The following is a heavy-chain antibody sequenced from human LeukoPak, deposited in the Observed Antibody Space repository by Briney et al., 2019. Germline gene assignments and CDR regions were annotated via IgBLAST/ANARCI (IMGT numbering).Heavy chain of an antibody. V-gene: IGHV4-34*01. Sequence: PSETLSLTCAVYGGSFSGYYWSWIRQPPGKGLEWIGEINHSGSTNYNPSLKSRVTISVDTSKNQFSLRLSSVTAADTAVYYCARGSQIFTMVRDVDYWGQGTLVTVSS. CDR2: INHSGST. D-gene: IGHD3-10*01. J-gene: IGHJ4*02. CDR3: ARGSQIFTMVRDVDY. CDR1: GGSFSGYY.